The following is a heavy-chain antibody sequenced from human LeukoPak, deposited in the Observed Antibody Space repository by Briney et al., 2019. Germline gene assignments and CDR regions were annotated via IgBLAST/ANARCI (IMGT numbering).Heavy chain of an antibody. D-gene: IGHD2-8*01. CDR3: AKGSQDIVLMVYAISYYYYYMDV. CDR1: GFTFTDSY. V-gene: IGHV3-11*06. Sequence: GGSLRLSCAASGFTFTDSYMTWVRQAPGKGLEWLSYISGSGDDTNYADSVRGRFTISRDNAKNSLYLQMNSLRVEDTAVYYCAKGSQDIVLMVYAISYYYYYMDVWGKGTTVTVSS. CDR2: ISGSGDDT. J-gene: IGHJ6*03.